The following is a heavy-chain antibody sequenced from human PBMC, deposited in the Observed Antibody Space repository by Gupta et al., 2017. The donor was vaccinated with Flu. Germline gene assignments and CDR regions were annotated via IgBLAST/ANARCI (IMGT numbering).Heavy chain of an antibody. J-gene: IGHJ4*02. V-gene: IGHV1-2*02. CDR3: ARHLSGNYDPPHYFDY. D-gene: IGHD3-3*01. Sequence: QVQLVESGAEVKKHGASVKVYCKASAYMFTGHYMHWGRQAPGQGLEWMGWINPNSGDTKYAQKFQGRFTMTRDTSISTTYIDLSSLTSDDTAVYYCARHLSGNYDPPHYFDYWGQGTLVTVSS. CDR1: AYMFTGHY. CDR2: INPNSGDT.